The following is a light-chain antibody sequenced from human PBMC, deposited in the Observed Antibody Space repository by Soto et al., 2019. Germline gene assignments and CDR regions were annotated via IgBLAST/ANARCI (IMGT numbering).Light chain of an antibody. CDR3: QQLNSYPWT. CDR2: DAS. V-gene: IGKV1-5*01. CDR1: QSIGRF. J-gene: IGKJ1*01. Sequence: DIQMAQSPSTLSASVGDRVPITCRASQSIGRFLAWYQHQPGKAPKLLIYDASTLESGVPSRFSGTGSGTEFTFSITSLQPEDFGTYYCQQLNSYPWTFGQGTKVDIK.